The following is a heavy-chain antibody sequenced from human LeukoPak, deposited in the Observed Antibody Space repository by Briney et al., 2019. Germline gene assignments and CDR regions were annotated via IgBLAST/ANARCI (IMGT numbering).Heavy chain of an antibody. D-gene: IGHD6-13*01. J-gene: IGHJ6*03. V-gene: IGHV4-39*07. CDR3: ARSGSISSSWSRGGHYYYYMDV. CDR2: GDYSGGT. CDR1: GDSFSSVTDY. Sequence: SETLSLTCSVSGDSFSSVTDYWAWIRQPPGKGLEWIASGDYSGGTYYNPSLESRVAISADMSKKQISLKLTSVTAADTAVYYCARSGSISSSWSRGGHYYYYMDVWGKGTTVTVSS.